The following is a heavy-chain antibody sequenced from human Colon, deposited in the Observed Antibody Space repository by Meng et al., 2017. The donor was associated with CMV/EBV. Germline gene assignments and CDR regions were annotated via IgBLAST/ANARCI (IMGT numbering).Heavy chain of an antibody. V-gene: IGHV1-18*01. CDR1: GYIFNHYG. J-gene: IGHJ3*02. CDR2: ISGFNGKT. Sequence: ASVKVSCKASGYIFNHYGLNWVRQAPGQGLEWLGWISGFNGKTYFAQNFQDRLILTTDTSAKNSLYLEMNSLRAEDTAVYYCVTTAVFEGIVHDAFDIWGQGTVVTVSS. CDR3: VTTAVFEGIVHDAFDI. D-gene: IGHD3-3*01.